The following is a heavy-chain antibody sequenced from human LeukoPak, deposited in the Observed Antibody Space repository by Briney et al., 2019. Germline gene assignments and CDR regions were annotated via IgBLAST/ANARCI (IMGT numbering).Heavy chain of an antibody. Sequence: SQTLSLTCTVSGDSISSSSYYWGWIRQPPGKGLEWIGSIYYSGSTYYNPSLKSRVTISVDTSKNQFSLKLSSVTAADTAVYYCARHDSPIWFGELSYFDYWGQGTLVTVSS. V-gene: IGHV4-39*01. CDR1: GDSISSSSYY. CDR3: ARHDSPIWFGELSYFDY. J-gene: IGHJ4*02. CDR2: IYYSGST. D-gene: IGHD3-10*01.